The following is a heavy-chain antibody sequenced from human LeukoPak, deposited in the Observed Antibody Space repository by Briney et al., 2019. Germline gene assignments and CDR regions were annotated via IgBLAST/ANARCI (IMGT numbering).Heavy chain of an antibody. CDR1: GFTFDEYA. CDR2: ISGDGATT. CDR3: AKDLSMVFDAFNV. Sequence: GGSLRLSCAASGFTFDEYAMHWVRQAPGKGLEWVSLISGDGATTYYAPSVKGRVTVSRDNNKNSLFLQMNNLRTEDSALYYCAKDLSMVFDAFNVWGQGTLVTVSS. D-gene: IGHD4/OR15-4a*01. V-gene: IGHV3-43*02. J-gene: IGHJ3*01.